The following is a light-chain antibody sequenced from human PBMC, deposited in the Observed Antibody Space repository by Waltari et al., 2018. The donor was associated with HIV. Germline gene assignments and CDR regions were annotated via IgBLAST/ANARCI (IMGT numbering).Light chain of an antibody. CDR2: DDR. CDR3: SSYAGSNNLV. J-gene: IGLJ1*01. V-gene: IGLV3-21*02. CDR1: NIGSKR. Sequence: SYVLTQPPSVSVAPGQTARMTCGGNNIGSKRLHWYQQKPGQAPVLVVYDDRDRPSGIPERFSGSNFGNTATLTVSGLQAEDEADYYCSSYAGSNNLVFGTGTKVTVL.